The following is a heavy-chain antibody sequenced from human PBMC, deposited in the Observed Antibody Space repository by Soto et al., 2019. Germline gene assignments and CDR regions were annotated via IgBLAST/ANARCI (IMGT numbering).Heavy chain of an antibody. Sequence: VQLVESGGGLVQPGRSLRLSCAASGFTFDDYAMHWVRQAPGKGLEWVSGISWNSGSIGYADSVKGRFTISRDNAKNSLYLQMNSLRAEDTALYYCAKDYGDYVAFYFDYWGQGTLVTVSS. CDR2: ISWNSGSI. CDR3: AKDYGDYVAFYFDY. V-gene: IGHV3-9*01. D-gene: IGHD4-17*01. J-gene: IGHJ4*02. CDR1: GFTFDDYA.